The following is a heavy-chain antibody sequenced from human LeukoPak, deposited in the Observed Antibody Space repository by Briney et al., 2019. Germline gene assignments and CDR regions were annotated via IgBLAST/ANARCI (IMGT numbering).Heavy chain of an antibody. V-gene: IGHV4-30-4*08. CDR2: IYYSGST. CDR1: GGSISSGDYY. Sequence: PSETLSLTCTVSGGSISSGDYYWSWIRQPPGKGLEWIGYIYYSGSTYYSPSLKSRVTISVDTSKNQFSLKLSSVTAADTAVYYCARGNNGDYPSRFDPWGQGTLVTVSS. D-gene: IGHD4-17*01. J-gene: IGHJ5*02. CDR3: ARGNNGDYPSRFDP.